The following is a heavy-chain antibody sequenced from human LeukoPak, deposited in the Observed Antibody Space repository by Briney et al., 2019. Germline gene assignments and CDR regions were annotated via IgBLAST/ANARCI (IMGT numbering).Heavy chain of an antibody. CDR1: GGSISSSSYY. CDR2: IYYSGST. J-gene: IGHJ4*02. D-gene: IGHD1-14*01. Sequence: ASETLSLTCTVSGGSISSSSYYWGWIRQPPGKGLEWIGSIYYSGSTYYNPSLKSRVTISVDTSKNQFSLKLNSVTAADTAVYYCARENRGQRAFGYWGQGTLVTVSS. CDR3: ARENRGQRAFGY. V-gene: IGHV4-39*07.